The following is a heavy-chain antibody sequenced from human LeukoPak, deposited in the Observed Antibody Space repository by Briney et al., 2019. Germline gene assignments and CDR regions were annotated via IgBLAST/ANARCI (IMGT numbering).Heavy chain of an antibody. CDR3: ARDNGYKFDY. V-gene: IGHV3-9*01. CDR2: ISWNSGSI. J-gene: IGHJ4*02. D-gene: IGHD5-24*01. CDR1: GFTFDDYA. Sequence: GRSLRLSCAASGFTFDDYAMHWVRQAPGKGLEWVSGISWNSGSIGYADSVKGRFTISRDNAKNTLYLQMNSLRVEDTAVYYCARDNGYKFDYWGQGTLVTVSS.